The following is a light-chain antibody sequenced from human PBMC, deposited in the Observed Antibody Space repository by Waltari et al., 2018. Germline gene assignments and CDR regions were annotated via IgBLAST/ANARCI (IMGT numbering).Light chain of an antibody. Sequence: QSALTQPASVSGSPGQSITISCTVSSNDIVSYDLVSWYQQHPGKAPKLMIYDVNKRPSGISDRFSGSKSDNTASLTSSGLQAEDEAVYYCCSCLNSRPLVFGGGTKVTVL. V-gene: IGLV2-23*02. CDR3: CSCLNSRPLV. CDR1: SNDIVSYDL. J-gene: IGLJ2*01. CDR2: DVN.